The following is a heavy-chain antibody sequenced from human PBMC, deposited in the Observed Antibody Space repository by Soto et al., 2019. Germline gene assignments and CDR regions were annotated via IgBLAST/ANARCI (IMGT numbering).Heavy chain of an antibody. D-gene: IGHD3-10*01. CDR1: GFPFSSTD. CDR2: ILDTGTTV. J-gene: IGHJ5*02. Sequence: GGSLRLSCAASGFPFSSTDMSWVRQAPGKGLEWVSTILDTGTTVFYADSVKGRFTVSRDNSNNTLYVQMNNLRADDTAVYYCVKNSGWFNTWGQGALVTVS. V-gene: IGHV3-23*01. CDR3: VKNSGWFNT.